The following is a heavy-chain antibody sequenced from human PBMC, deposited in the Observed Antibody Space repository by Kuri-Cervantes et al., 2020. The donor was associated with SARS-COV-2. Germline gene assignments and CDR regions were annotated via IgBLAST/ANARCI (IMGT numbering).Heavy chain of an antibody. V-gene: IGHV3-11*03. D-gene: IGHD1-26*01. CDR3: AVIQNSESYSTRSSYFDY. J-gene: IGHJ4*02. CDR2: ISSSSSYT. Sequence: GGSLRLSCAASGFTFSDYYMSWIRQAPGKGLEWVSYISSSSSYTNYADSVKGRSTISRDNAKNSLYLQMNSLRAEDTAVYYCAVIQNSESYSTRSSYFDYWGQGTLVTVSS. CDR1: GFTFSDYY.